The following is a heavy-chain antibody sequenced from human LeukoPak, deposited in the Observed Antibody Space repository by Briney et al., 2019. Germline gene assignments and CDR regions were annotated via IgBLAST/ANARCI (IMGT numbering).Heavy chain of an antibody. CDR2: INPNSGGT. J-gene: IGHJ3*02. CDR1: GYTFTGYY. D-gene: IGHD6-19*01. Sequence: ASVKVSCKASGYTFTGYYMHWVRQAPGQGLEWMGWINPNSGGTNYAQKFQGRVTMTWDTSISTAYMELSRLRSDDTAVYYCARARDDQQWLVEFAFDIWGQGTMVTVSS. CDR3: ARARDDQQWLVEFAFDI. V-gene: IGHV1-2*02.